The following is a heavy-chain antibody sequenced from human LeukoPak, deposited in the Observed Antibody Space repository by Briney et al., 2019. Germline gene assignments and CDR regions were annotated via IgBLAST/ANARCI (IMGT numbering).Heavy chain of an antibody. Sequence: GASVKVSCKASGGTFSSYAISWVRQAPGQGLEWMGGIIPIFGTANYAQKFQGRVTITADESTSTAYMELSSLRSEDTAVYYCARGVINPPLYYYYMDVWGKGTTVTISS. CDR2: IIPIFGTA. CDR1: GGTFSSYA. V-gene: IGHV1-69*13. CDR3: ARGVINPPLYYYYMDV. D-gene: IGHD3-10*01. J-gene: IGHJ6*03.